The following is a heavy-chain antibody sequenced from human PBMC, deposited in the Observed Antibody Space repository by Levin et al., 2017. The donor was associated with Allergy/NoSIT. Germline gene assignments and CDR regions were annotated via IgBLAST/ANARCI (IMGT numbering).Heavy chain of an antibody. D-gene: IGHD3-16*02. CDR1: GFTFSSYS. CDR3: ARGRITFGGVIASPYSDY. Sequence: GESLKISCAASGFTFSSYSMNWVRQAPGKGLEWVSSISSSSSYIYYADSVKGRFTISRDNAKNSLYLQMNSLRAEDTAVYYCARGRITFGGVIASPYSDYWGQGTLVTVSS. CDR2: ISSSSSYI. J-gene: IGHJ4*02. V-gene: IGHV3-21*01.